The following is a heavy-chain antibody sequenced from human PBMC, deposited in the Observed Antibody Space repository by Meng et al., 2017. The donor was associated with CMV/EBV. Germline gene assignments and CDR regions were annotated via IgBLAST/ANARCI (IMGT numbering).Heavy chain of an antibody. V-gene: IGHV4-4*02. J-gene: IGHJ4*02. CDR3: ARAGRQQQLVY. CDR1: GGAISSSNW. CDR2: IYHSGST. Sequence: LTSAVSGGAISSSNWCSWVRQPPGEGLEWIGEIYHSGSTNYNPSLKSRVTISVDKSKNQFSLKLSSVTAADTAVYYCARAGRQQQLVYWGQGTLVTVSS. D-gene: IGHD6-13*01.